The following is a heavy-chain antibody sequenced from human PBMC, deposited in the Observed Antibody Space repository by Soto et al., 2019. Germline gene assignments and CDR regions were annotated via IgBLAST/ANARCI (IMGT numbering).Heavy chain of an antibody. CDR3: ARGARIAAIYYYGMDV. Sequence: GGSLRLSCAASGFTFSSYGMHWVRQAPGKGLEWVAVKWYDGSNKYYADSVKGRFTISRDNSKNTLYLQMNSLRAEDTAVYYCARGARIAAIYYYGMDVWGQGTTVTVSS. J-gene: IGHJ6*02. D-gene: IGHD6-13*01. CDR2: KWYDGSNK. CDR1: GFTFSSYG. V-gene: IGHV3-33*01.